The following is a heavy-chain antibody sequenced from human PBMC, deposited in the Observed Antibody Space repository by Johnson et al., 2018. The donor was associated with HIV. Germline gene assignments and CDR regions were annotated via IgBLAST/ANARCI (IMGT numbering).Heavy chain of an antibody. Sequence: VQLVESGGGVVQPGTSLRLSCAASGFTFSSYGIHWVRQAPGKGLEWVAFIWHDGRDVYYADSVKGRFTVSRDNSKNAVCLQMNSLGAGDTAVYYCAKDQHGPLVPTVMRDDAFDIWGQGTMVTVSS. CDR3: AKDQHGPLVPTVMRDDAFDI. D-gene: IGHD5-12*01. CDR2: IWHDGRDV. CDR1: GFTFSSYG. V-gene: IGHV3-33*03. J-gene: IGHJ3*02.